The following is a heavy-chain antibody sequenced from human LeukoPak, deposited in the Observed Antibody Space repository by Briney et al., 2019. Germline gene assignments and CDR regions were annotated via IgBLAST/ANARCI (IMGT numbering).Heavy chain of an antibody. CDR1: GFTFSSYA. CDR2: ISGSGGST. D-gene: IGHD3-22*01. J-gene: IGHJ4*02. V-gene: IGHV3-23*01. Sequence: PGGSLRLSSAASGFTFSSYAMSWGRQAPGKGLEWVSAISGSGGSTYYADSVKGRFTISRDNSKNTLYLQMNSLRAEDTAVYYCAKDARAYYYDSSGYYYDFDYWGQGTLVTVSS. CDR3: AKDARAYYYDSSGYYYDFDY.